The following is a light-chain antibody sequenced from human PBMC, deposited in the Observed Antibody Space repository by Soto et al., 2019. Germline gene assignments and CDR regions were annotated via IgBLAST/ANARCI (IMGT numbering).Light chain of an antibody. CDR2: EVT. V-gene: IGLV2-8*01. Sequence: QSALTQPPSASGSPGQSVAISCTGTSSDIGGYNFVSWYQQHPGKAPKLMIYEVTKRPSGVPDRFSGSKSGNTATLIVSGLQAEDEADYYCSSHGGSNNLYVFGTGTKVTVL. CDR1: SSDIGGYNF. J-gene: IGLJ1*01. CDR3: SSHGGSNNLYV.